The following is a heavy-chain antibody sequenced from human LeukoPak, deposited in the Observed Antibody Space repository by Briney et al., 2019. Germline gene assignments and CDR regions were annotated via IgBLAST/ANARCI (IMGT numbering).Heavy chain of an antibody. D-gene: IGHD4-17*01. CDR1: GFTVSSNY. CDR3: ARGPTTTQYYYYGMDV. V-gene: IGHV3-53*01. J-gene: IGHJ6*02. CDR2: IYSGGST. Sequence: PGGFLRLSCAASGFTVSSNYTSWVRQAPGKGLEWVSVIYSGGSTYYADSVKGRFTISRDNSKNTLYLQMNSLRAEDTAVYYCARGPTTTQYYYYGMDVWGQGTTVTVSS.